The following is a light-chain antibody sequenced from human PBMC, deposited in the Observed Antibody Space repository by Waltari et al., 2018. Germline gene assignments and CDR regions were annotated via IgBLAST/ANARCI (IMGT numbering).Light chain of an antibody. CDR2: DDG. V-gene: IGLV3-21*02. CDR1: KLRSKT. CDR3: QVWDSGSDHYV. Sequence: SYVLTQPPSVSVAPGQTARITCDGNKLRSKTVHWYQQKPGQAPVLVVYDDGDRPSGIPERFSGSNSGNTATLTISRVDAGDEADYYCQVWDSGSDHYVFGTVTKVTVL. J-gene: IGLJ1*01.